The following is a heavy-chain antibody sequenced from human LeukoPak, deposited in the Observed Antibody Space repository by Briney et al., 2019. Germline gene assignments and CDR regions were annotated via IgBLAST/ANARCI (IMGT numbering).Heavy chain of an antibody. D-gene: IGHD3-10*01. J-gene: IGHJ4*02. CDR3: AKEDSVYGSGSYSHRYFDY. CDR2: ISYDGSYK. Sequence: GGSLRLSCAASGFTFSTYGMHCVRQAPGKGLEWVAVISYDGSYKYCADSVKGRCTISRDNSKKTLYLQMSSLRAEDTAVYFCAKEDSVYGSGSYSHRYFDYWGQGTPVTVSP. CDR1: GFTFSTYG. V-gene: IGHV3-30*18.